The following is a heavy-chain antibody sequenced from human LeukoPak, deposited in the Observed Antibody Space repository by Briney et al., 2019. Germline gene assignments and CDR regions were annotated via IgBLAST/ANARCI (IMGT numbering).Heavy chain of an antibody. J-gene: IGHJ4*02. CDR2: IDLDGSEK. D-gene: IGHD2-21*02. CDR1: GFTFSDYW. V-gene: IGHV3-7*01. Sequence: GGSLRLSCAVSGFTFSDYWMSWVRQAPGKGLEWVANIDLDGSEKNYLDSVKGRFTISRDNAKNSLYLQMDSLRAEDTAVYYCAREVTPYYWGQGTLVTVSS. CDR3: AREVTPYY.